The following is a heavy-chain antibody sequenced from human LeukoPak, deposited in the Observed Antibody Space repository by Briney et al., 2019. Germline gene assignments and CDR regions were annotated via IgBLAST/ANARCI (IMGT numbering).Heavy chain of an antibody. CDR3: ARLSITMIVVVTYGMDV. V-gene: IGHV3-30*04. Sequence: GGSLRLSCAASGFTFSSYAMHWVRQAPGKGLEWVAVISYDGSNKYYADSVEGRFTISRDNSKNTLYLQMNSLRAEDTAVYYCARLSITMIVVVTYGMDVWGQGTTVTVSS. CDR2: ISYDGSNK. J-gene: IGHJ6*02. CDR1: GFTFSSYA. D-gene: IGHD3-22*01.